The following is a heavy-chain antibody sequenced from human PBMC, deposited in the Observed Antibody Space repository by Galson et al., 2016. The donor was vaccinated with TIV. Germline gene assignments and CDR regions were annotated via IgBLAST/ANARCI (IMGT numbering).Heavy chain of an antibody. CDR3: ARGGGDGQKALTHFDH. CDR1: GDSVSSKSAA. J-gene: IGHJ4*02. CDR2: TYSRSRWYN. V-gene: IGHV6-1*01. Sequence: CAISGDSVSSKSAAWNWIRQSPSRGLEWLGRTYSRSRWYNEYAVSVRSRISINPDTSKNQFSLPLNSVTPEDTAIYYWARGGGDGQKALTHFDHWGQGTLVTVSS. D-gene: IGHD3-16*01.